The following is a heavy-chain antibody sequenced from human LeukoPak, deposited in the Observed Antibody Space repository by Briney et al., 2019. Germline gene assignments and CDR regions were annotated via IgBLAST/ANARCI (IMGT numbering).Heavy chain of an antibody. CDR1: GFSFSSYA. J-gene: IGHJ5*02. D-gene: IGHD5-12*01. CDR2: ISGSTRRT. Sequence: GGSLRLSCAASGFSFSSYAMNWVRQAPGKGLEWVSGISGSTRRTYYADSVKGRFTISRDNSKNTLYLQMNSLRAEDTAIYYCANVLVADNQSASWGQGTLVTVSS. V-gene: IGHV3-23*01. CDR3: ANVLVADNQSAS.